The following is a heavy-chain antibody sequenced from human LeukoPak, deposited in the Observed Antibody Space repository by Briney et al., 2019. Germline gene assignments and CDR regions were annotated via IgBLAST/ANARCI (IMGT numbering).Heavy chain of an antibody. D-gene: IGHD3-22*01. CDR1: GGSFSGYS. CDR3: ARGPDSSGYYPFDY. Sequence: PSETLSLTCAVYGGSFSGYSWNWIRQPPVKGLEWIGEINHSGGTNYNPSLKSRVTISVDTSKNQFSLKLSSVTAADTAVYYCARGPDSSGYYPFDYWGQGTQVTVSS. V-gene: IGHV4-34*01. CDR2: INHSGGT. J-gene: IGHJ4*02.